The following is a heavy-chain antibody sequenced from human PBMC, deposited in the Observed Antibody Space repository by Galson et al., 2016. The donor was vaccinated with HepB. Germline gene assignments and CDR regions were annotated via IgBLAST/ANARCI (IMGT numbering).Heavy chain of an antibody. CDR2: IIPIFGRA. CDR3: ASETY. J-gene: IGHJ4*02. Sequence: SVKVSCKASGGTFSSSAISWVRQAPGQGLEWMGGIIPIFGRANYAQKFQGRVTINADEFTRTVHMELSSLITEDTAVYYCASETYWGQGTLVTVSS. CDR1: GGTFSSSA. V-gene: IGHV1-69*13.